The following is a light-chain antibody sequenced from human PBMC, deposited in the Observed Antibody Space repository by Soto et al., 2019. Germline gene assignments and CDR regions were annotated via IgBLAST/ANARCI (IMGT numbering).Light chain of an antibody. J-gene: IGLJ3*02. V-gene: IGLV1-36*01. CDR3: AIWDDSVDGWV. Sequence: QSVLTQPPSVSGAPGQRVTISCSGSNVGNKAVNWYQQLPGKAPKLLLYYDDMLSSGVSDRFSGSKSGTSASLAISGLQNDDDGDYYCAIWDDSVDGWVFGGGTKLTVL. CDR2: YDD. CDR1: NVGNKA.